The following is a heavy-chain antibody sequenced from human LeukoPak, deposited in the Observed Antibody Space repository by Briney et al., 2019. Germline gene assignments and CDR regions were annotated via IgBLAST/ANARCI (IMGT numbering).Heavy chain of an antibody. D-gene: IGHD3-22*01. J-gene: IGHJ4*02. V-gene: IGHV4-34*01. CDR1: GGSYSGYY. CDR3: AKTVQYDSSGYYNRPRXRRVDY. CDR2: INQSERT. Sequence: SETLSLTCTVYGGSYSGYYWSWIRQPPGKGLEWIGEINQSERTNYNPSLKSRVTISVDRSKNQFSLKLRSVTATDTAVYYCAKTVQYDSSGYYNRPRXRRVDYXXQGTLVTVXS.